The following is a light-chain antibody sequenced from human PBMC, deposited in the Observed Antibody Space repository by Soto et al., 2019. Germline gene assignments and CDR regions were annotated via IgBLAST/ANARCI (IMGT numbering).Light chain of an antibody. CDR3: QQYGSSPYT. Sequence: EIVLTQSPGTLSLSPGERATLSCRASQSVRSGYLAWYQQNPGQAPRLLIYGASYRATGIPDRFSGGGSGTDCTLTISRLEPEDFAVYYCQQYGSSPYTFGQGTKLEIK. CDR2: GAS. J-gene: IGKJ2*01. CDR1: QSVRSGY. V-gene: IGKV3-20*01.